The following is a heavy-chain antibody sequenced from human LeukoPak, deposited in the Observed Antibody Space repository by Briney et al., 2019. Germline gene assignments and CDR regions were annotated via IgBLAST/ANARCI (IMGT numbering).Heavy chain of an antibody. Sequence: SVKVSCKVSGYTLTELSMHWVRQAPGKGLEWMGGFDPEDGETIYAQRFQGRVTMTEDASTETACVELSSLRSEDTAVYYRASQLQWLAYFYYWGQGSLLTVSS. CDR1: GYTLTELS. V-gene: IGHV1-24*01. CDR2: FDPEDGET. CDR3: ASQLQWLAYFYY. J-gene: IGHJ4*02. D-gene: IGHD6-19*01.